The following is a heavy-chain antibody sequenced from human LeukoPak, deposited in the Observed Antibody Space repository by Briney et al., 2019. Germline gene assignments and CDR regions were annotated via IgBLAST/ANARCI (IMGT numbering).Heavy chain of an antibody. Sequence: ASVKVSCKASGGTFSSYTFSWVRQAPGQGLEWMGWISAYNGNTNYAQKLQGRVTMTTDTSTSTAYMELRSLRSDDTAVYYCARVRYGDYEFVDYWGQGTLVTVSS. J-gene: IGHJ4*02. D-gene: IGHD4-17*01. CDR2: ISAYNGNT. V-gene: IGHV1-18*01. CDR1: GGTFSSYT. CDR3: ARVRYGDYEFVDY.